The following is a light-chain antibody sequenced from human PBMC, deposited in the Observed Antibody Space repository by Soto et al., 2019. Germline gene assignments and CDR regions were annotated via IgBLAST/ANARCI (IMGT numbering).Light chain of an antibody. CDR3: QQFGSSPLAFT. CDR2: GAS. V-gene: IGKV3-20*01. J-gene: IGKJ2*01. Sequence: ESMLTQSPGTLSLSPGERATLSCRASQSVSTRYLAWYQQKPGQAPRLLIYGASIRAAGIPDRFSGSGSGTDFTLTISRLEPEDFAVDYCQQFGSSPLAFTFGQGTKLEI. CDR1: QSVSTRY.